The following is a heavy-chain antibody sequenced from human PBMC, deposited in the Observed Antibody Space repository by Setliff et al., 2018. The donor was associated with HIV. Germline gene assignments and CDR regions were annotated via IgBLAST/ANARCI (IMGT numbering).Heavy chain of an antibody. V-gene: IGHV4-59*11. CDR3: ARQFPPYHSGAHYSDL. Sequence: SETLSLTCTVSGGSITPHYWSWIRQPPGKGLEWIGLIYYSGSTNYSPALKSRVTISVDSSKNQFSLKLTSVTAADAAIYYCARQFPPYHSGAHYSDLWSQGTLVTVSS. CDR1: GGSITPHY. J-gene: IGHJ5*02. CDR2: IYYSGST. D-gene: IGHD6-19*01.